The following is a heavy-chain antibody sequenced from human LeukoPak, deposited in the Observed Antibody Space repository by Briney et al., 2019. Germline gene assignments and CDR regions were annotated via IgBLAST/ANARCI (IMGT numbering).Heavy chain of an antibody. D-gene: IGHD3-10*01. CDR3: XXXXGXGSGTYIDQ. CDR2: ISYDGSNK. CDR1: GFIFSSYS. Sequence: QPGGSLRLSCAAAGFIFSSYSMPWVRQAPGKGLEWVAVISYDGSNKYYPDSVRGRFTISRDNSKNTLFLQMNSLRAEDTAVYYXXXXXGXGSGTYIDQWGQGTLVTVSS. V-gene: IGHV3-30*03. J-gene: IGHJ5*02.